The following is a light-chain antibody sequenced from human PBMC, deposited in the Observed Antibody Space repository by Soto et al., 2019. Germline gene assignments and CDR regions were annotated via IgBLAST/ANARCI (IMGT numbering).Light chain of an antibody. CDR3: LQTYSLPVA. CDR2: GAS. J-gene: IGKJ4*01. V-gene: IGKV1-39*01. Sequence: DIQVTQSPSSLSASVGDRVTITCRASQSIGSHLNWYQQKPGTAPNLLIYGASILQGGVQSRFSGSGSGTDFTLTISTLQPEDFATYYCLQTYSLPVAFGGGTKVEI. CDR1: QSIGSH.